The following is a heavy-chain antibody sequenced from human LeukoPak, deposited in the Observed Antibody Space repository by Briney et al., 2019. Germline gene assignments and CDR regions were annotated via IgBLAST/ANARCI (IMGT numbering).Heavy chain of an antibody. Sequence: SETLSLTCAVYGGSFSGYYWSRIRQPPGKGLEWIGEINHSGSTNYNPSLKSRVTISVETSKNQFSLKLSCVTAADTAVDYWASQAWVRRYSGYGPSFYYSYMYISGNGTTFTVSS. V-gene: IGHV4-34*01. J-gene: IGHJ6*03. CDR2: INHSGST. CDR3: ASQAWVRRYSGYGPSFYYSYMYI. CDR1: GGSFSGYY. D-gene: IGHD5-12*01.